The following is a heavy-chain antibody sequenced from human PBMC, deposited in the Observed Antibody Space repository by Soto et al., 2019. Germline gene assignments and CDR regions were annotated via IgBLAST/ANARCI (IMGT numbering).Heavy chain of an antibody. J-gene: IGHJ3*02. D-gene: IGHD6-19*01. CDR2: IWYDGSNK. CDR1: GFTFSSYG. CDR3: ARDEGVGSGWFDAFDI. V-gene: IGHV3-33*01. Sequence: QVQLVESGGGVVQPGRSLRLSCAASGFTFSSYGMHWVRQAPGKGLEWVAVIWYDGSNKYYADSVKGRFTISRDNSKNTLYLQMNSLRAEDTAVYYCARDEGVGSGWFDAFDIWGQGTMVTVSS.